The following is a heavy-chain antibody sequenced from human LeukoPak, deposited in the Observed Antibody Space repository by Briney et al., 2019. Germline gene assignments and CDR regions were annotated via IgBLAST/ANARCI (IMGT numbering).Heavy chain of an antibody. CDR3: AREPYYYFDY. Sequence: GGSLRLSCAASGFTFSSYEMNWVRQAPGKGLEWVSYISSSGSTIYYADSVKGRFTISRDNAKNSLYLQMNSLRAEDTAVYYCAREPYYYFDYWGQGTLVTVSS. CDR1: GFTFSSYE. J-gene: IGHJ4*02. CDR2: ISSSGSTI. V-gene: IGHV3-48*03. D-gene: IGHD2-8*01.